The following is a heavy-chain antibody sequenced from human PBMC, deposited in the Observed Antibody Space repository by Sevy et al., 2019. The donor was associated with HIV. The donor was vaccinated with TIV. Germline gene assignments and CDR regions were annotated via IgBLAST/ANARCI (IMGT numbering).Heavy chain of an antibody. V-gene: IGHV4-39*01. CDR2: FYSTGST. J-gene: IGHJ2*01. Sequence: SETLSLTCTVSSGSISSSSYFWGWIRQPPGKGLEWIGSFYSTGSTSYNPSLRSRVTVSADTSTNQFSLRLTSVIATDTAVYYCATPRDSGWYEGTGGYFDLWGRGTLVTVSS. CDR3: ATPRDSGWYEGTGGYFDL. D-gene: IGHD6-19*01. CDR1: SGSISSSSYF.